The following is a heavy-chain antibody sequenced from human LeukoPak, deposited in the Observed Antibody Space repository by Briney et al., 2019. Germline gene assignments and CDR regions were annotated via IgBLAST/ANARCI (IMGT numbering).Heavy chain of an antibody. J-gene: IGHJ5*02. V-gene: IGHV3-7*01. D-gene: IGHD3-22*01. CDR1: GFTFSTHD. CDR2: IKPDGTEK. CDR3: VTGGHYSGS. Sequence: GGSLRLSCAASGFTFSTHDVNWVRQAPGKGLEWVANIKPDGTEKDYVDSVRGRFTIPRDNVKNSLYLQMSSLRAEDTAVYYCVTGGHYSGSWGQGSLVTVSS.